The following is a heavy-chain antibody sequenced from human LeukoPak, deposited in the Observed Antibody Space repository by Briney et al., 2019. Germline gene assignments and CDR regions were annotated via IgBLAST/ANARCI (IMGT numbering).Heavy chain of an antibody. Sequence: GRSLRLSCAASGFTFSSYGMHWVRQAPGKGLEWVAVIWYDGSNKYYADSVKGRFTISRDNSKNTLYLQMNSLRAEDTAVYYCAREDIVVVPAAPSYYYYYGMDVWGQGTTVTVSS. CDR1: GFTFSSYG. D-gene: IGHD2-2*01. CDR3: AREDIVVVPAAPSYYYYYGMDV. V-gene: IGHV3-33*01. J-gene: IGHJ6*02. CDR2: IWYDGSNK.